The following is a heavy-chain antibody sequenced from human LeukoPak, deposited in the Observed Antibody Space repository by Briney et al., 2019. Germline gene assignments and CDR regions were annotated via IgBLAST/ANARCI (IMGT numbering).Heavy chain of an antibody. D-gene: IGHD3-3*01. Sequence: PGRSLTLSYAAPGFTFSGYGMHWVGRAPGKRLEWVAVIWYDGSNKYYADSVKGRFTISRDNSKNTLYLQMNSLRAEDTAVYYCAREGYDFWSGHPAHYMDVWGKGTTVTVSS. J-gene: IGHJ6*03. V-gene: IGHV3-33*01. CDR1: GFTFSGYG. CDR2: IWYDGSNK. CDR3: AREGYDFWSGHPAHYMDV.